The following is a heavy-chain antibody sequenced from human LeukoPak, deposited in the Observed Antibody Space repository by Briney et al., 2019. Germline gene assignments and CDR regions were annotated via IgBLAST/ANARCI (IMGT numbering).Heavy chain of an antibody. CDR3: ANWEYSVFDY. CDR2: IRYDGSNK. V-gene: IGHV3-30*02. J-gene: IGHJ4*02. Sequence: GGSLRLSCAASGFTFTKAWMSWVRQAPGKGLEWVAFIRYDGSNKYYADSVKGRFTISRDNSKNTLYLQMNSLRAEDTAVYYCANWEYSVFDYWGQGTLVTVSS. D-gene: IGHD2/OR15-2a*01. CDR1: GFTFTKAW.